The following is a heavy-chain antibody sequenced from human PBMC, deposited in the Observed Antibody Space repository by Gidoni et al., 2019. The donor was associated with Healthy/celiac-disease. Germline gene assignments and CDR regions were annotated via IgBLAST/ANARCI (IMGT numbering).Heavy chain of an antibody. CDR1: GFTFSSYS. CDR3: ARTPYSGYDLGNFDY. D-gene: IGHD5-12*01. Sequence: EVQLVESGGGLVKPGGSLRLSCAASGFTFSSYSMNWVRQAPGKGLGWVSSISSSSSYIYYADSVTGRFTISRDNAKNSLSLQMNSLRAEDTAVYYCARTPYSGYDLGNFDYWGQGTLVTVSS. CDR2: ISSSSSYI. J-gene: IGHJ4*02. V-gene: IGHV3-21*01.